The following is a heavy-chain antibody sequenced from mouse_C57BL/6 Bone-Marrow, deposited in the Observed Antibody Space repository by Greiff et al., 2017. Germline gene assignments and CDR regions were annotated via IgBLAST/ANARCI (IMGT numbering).Heavy chain of an antibody. CDR3: ARDGSSYDWFAY. CDR1: GYTFTSYW. D-gene: IGHD1-1*01. Sequence: VQLQQPGAELVMPGASVKLSCKASGYTFTSYWMHWVKQRPGQGLEWIGEIDPSDSYTNYNQKFKGKSTLTVDKSSSTAYMQLSSLTSADSAVYYCARDGSSYDWFAYWGQGTLVTVSA. CDR2: IDPSDSYT. V-gene: IGHV1-69*01. J-gene: IGHJ3*01.